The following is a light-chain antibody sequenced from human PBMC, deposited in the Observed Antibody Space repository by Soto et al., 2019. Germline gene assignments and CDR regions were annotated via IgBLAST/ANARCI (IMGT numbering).Light chain of an antibody. V-gene: IGKV3-11*01. J-gene: IGKJ1*01. Sequence: EIVLTQSPATLSLSPGERATLSCRASRSVTSYLAWYEQKPGQAPRLLIYAESNRATGIPDRSSGSGSGTDCTLTISSLEPEDCASYYCQQRSNWPGTFGQGTKVEIK. CDR1: RSVTSY. CDR3: QQRSNWPGT. CDR2: AES.